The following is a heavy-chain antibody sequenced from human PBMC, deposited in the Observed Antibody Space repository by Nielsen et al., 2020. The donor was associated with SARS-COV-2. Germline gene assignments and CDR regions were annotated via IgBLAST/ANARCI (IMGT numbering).Heavy chain of an antibody. CDR3: ARASGYDWRYYYGMDV. CDR1: GGSISSSNW. Sequence: SETLSLTCAVSGGSISSSNWWSWVRQPPGKGLEWIGEIYHSGSTNYNPSLKSRVTISVDKSKNQFSLKLSSVTAADTAVYYCARASGYDWRYYYGMDVWGQGTTVTVSS. J-gene: IGHJ6*02. D-gene: IGHD5-12*01. CDR2: IYHSGST. V-gene: IGHV4-4*02.